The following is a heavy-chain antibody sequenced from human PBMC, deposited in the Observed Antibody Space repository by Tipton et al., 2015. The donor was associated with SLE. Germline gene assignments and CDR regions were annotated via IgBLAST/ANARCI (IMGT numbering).Heavy chain of an antibody. V-gene: IGHV4-61*02. J-gene: IGHJ3*01. CDR1: GGSISSSSYY. CDR3: ARTLDTLDF. Sequence: GLVKPSETLSLTCTVSGGSISSSSYYWSWIRQPAGKGLEWIGRVYINGSPFYNPSLTGRVAMSMDTSKNQFSLRLTSVTAADTAVYYCARTLDTLDFWGQGTMVTVSS. CDR2: VYINGSP.